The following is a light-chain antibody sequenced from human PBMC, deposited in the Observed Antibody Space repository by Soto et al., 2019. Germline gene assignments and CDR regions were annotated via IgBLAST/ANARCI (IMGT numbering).Light chain of an antibody. CDR3: QQYGTSEII. J-gene: IGKJ5*01. CDR1: QSISSW. Sequence: DIQMTQSPSTLSASVGERVTITCRASQSISSWLAWYQQKPGKAPKLLIYDASSLESGVPSRFSGSGSGTEFTLTISRLEPEDFAVFFCQQYGTSEIIFGQGTRLEIK. V-gene: IGKV1-5*01. CDR2: DAS.